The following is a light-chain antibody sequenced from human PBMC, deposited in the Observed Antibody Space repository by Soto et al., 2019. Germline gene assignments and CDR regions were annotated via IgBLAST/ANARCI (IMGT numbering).Light chain of an antibody. CDR1: QCVSSN. CDR3: QQYNNWPPWT. V-gene: IGKV3-15*01. CDR2: GAS. Sequence: EIVMPPSPATLSVSPGGRAMISYSASQCVSSNLAWYQQTPGQAPRLLIYGASTRATGIPARVSGSGSGTEFTLTISSLQSEDFAVYYCQQYNNWPPWTCGQGTKVEI. J-gene: IGKJ1*01.